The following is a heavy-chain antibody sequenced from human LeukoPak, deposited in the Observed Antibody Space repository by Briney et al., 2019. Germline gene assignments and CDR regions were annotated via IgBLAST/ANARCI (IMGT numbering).Heavy chain of an antibody. V-gene: IGHV3-74*01. CDR2: INTDESST. Sequence: GGSLRLSCAASGFTFSSYWMHWVRQAPGKGLVCVSRINTDESSTSYADSVKGRFTISRDNAKNMLYLQMNSLRAEDTAVYYCAKDHLSITMIVVVITPFDYWGQGTLVTVSS. CDR1: GFTFSSYW. J-gene: IGHJ4*02. CDR3: AKDHLSITMIVVVITPFDY. D-gene: IGHD3-22*01.